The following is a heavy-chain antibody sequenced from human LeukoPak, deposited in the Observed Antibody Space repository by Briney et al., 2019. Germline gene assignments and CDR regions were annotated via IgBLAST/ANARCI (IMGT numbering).Heavy chain of an antibody. CDR2: ISGSADNT. CDR1: GFTLSSYA. J-gene: IGHJ6*02. V-gene: IGHV3-23*01. CDR3: ARGGGLDV. D-gene: IGHD3-16*01. Sequence: GGSLRLSCTASGFTLSSYAMSWVRQAPGEGLEWVSTISGSADNTNYAEAVKGRFTISRDNSKNTMYLQMNSLRAEDTAVYFCARGGGLDVWGQGATVTVSS.